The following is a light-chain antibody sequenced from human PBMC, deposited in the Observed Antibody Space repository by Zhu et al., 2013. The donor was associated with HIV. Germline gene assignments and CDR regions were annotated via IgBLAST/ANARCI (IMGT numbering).Light chain of an antibody. J-gene: IGKJ5*01. CDR1: QDISNF. CDR2: GAF. Sequence: AIRMTQSPSSLSASTGDRVTITCRASQDISNFLAWYQQKPGKAPRLLISGAFTVQRGVPSRFSGSGSGTDFTLTISCLQSEDFATYYCQQFNSYPPITFGQGTRLEIK. CDR3: QQFNSYPPIT. V-gene: IGKV1-8*01.